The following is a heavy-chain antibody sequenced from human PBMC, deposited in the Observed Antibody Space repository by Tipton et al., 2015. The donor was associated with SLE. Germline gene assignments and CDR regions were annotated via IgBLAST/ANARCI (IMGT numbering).Heavy chain of an antibody. Sequence: TLSLTCAVSGYSISSGYYWGWIRQPPGKGLEWIGSIYYSGSTYYNPSLKSRVTISVDTSKNQFSLKLSSVTAADTAVYYCARRGTVLVGLSNGMDVWGQGTTVTVSS. CDR1: GYSISSGYY. CDR2: IYYSGST. J-gene: IGHJ6*02. D-gene: IGHD2-8*02. V-gene: IGHV4-38-2*01. CDR3: ARRGTVLVGLSNGMDV.